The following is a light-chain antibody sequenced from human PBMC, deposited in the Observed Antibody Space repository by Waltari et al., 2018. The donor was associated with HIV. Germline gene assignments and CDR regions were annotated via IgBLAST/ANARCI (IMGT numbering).Light chain of an antibody. J-gene: IGLJ1*01. CDR3: FSYAGSRDYV. CDR1: SSDIGGYKY. V-gene: IGLV2-8*01. Sequence: QSAPTQPPSASGSPGQSVTISCTGTSSDIGGYKYVSWYQQHPGKAPKLIIYEVNKRPSGVPDRFSGSKSVITASLTVSGLQAEDEADYYCFSYAGSRDYVFGTGTKVTVL. CDR2: EVN.